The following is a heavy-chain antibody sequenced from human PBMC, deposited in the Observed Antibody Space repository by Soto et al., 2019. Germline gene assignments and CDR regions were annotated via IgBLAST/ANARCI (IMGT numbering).Heavy chain of an antibody. CDR3: ARDALGFGEIGYFDL. CDR2: IDSSSSFI. V-gene: IGHV3-21*01. CDR1: GFTFCTYA. J-gene: IGHJ4*02. Sequence: EVQLVESGGGLVKPGGSLRLSCAASGFTFCTYAINWFRQAPGTGLEWVSSIDSSSSFIYYSDSVKGRFTISRDNAKESVFLQMIHLSGADTALYYCARDALGFGEIGYFDLWGQGTLVSVSS. D-gene: IGHD4-17*01.